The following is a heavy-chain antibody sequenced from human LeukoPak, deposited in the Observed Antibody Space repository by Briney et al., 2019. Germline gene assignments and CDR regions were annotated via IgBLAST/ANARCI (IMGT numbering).Heavy chain of an antibody. D-gene: IGHD2-2*02. CDR1: GGSISSYY. J-gene: IGHJ3*02. V-gene: IGHV4-59*01. Sequence: ETLSLTCTVSGGSISSYYWSWIRQPPGKGLEWIGYIYYSGSTNYNPSLKSRVTISVDTSKNQFSLKLSSVTAADTAVYYCARAGVVVVPAAIRAFDTWGQGTMVTVSS. CDR2: IYYSGST. CDR3: ARAGVVVVPAAIRAFDT.